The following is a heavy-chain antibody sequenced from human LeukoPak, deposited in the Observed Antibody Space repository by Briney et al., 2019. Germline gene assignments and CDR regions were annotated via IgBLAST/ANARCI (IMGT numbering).Heavy chain of an antibody. CDR3: ARGQLAYCGGDCSRAFDI. Sequence: PGGSLRLSCAASGFTFSSYAMHWVRQAPGKGLEWVAVISYDGSNKYYADSVKGRFTISRDNSKNTLYLQMNSLRAEDTAVYYCARGQLAYCGGDCSRAFDIWGQGTMVTASS. J-gene: IGHJ3*02. CDR1: GFTFSSYA. CDR2: ISYDGSNK. D-gene: IGHD2-21*02. V-gene: IGHV3-30-3*01.